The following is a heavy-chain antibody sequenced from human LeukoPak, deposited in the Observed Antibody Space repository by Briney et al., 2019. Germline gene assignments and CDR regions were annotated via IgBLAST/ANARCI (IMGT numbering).Heavy chain of an antibody. Sequence: GGSLRLSCAASGFTVSSNYMSWVRQAPGKGLEWVSVIYSGGSTYYADSVKGRFTISRDNSKNTLYLQMNSLRAEDTAVYYCAKARNDFWSGYFQHWGQGTLVTVSS. CDR1: GFTVSSNY. D-gene: IGHD3-3*01. CDR2: IYSGGST. V-gene: IGHV3-53*01. CDR3: AKARNDFWSGYFQH. J-gene: IGHJ1*01.